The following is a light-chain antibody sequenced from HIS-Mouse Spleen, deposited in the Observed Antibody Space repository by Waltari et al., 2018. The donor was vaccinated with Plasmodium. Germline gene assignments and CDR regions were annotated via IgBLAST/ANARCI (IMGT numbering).Light chain of an antibody. CDR2: EGS. J-gene: IGLJ2*01. CDR1: SRDVGSYNL. CDR3: CSYAGSRMV. V-gene: IGLV2-23*01. Sequence: QSALTPPASVSGSPGQSIPISCTGTSRDVGSYNLVSWYQQHPGKAPKLMIYEGSKRPSGVSNRFSGSKSGNTASLTISGLQAEDEADYYCCSYAGSRMVFGGGTKLTVL.